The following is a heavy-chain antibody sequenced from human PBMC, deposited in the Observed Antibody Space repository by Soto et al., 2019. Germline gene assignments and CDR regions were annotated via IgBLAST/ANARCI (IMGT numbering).Heavy chain of an antibody. D-gene: IGHD2-21*02. CDR1: GYTFTSYG. Sequence: QVQLVQSGAEVKKPGASVKVSCKASGYTFTSYGISWVRQAPGQGLEWMGWISAYNGNTNYAQKLQGRVTMTTDTATSTAYMELRRLRSDDTAVYYCASGYAGGDRPYYYYGMDVWGQGTTVTVSS. V-gene: IGHV1-18*01. CDR3: ASGYAGGDRPYYYYGMDV. CDR2: ISAYNGNT. J-gene: IGHJ6*02.